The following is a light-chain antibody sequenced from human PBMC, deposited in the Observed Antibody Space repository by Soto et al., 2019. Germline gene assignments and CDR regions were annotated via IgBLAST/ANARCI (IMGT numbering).Light chain of an antibody. CDR3: TSYTSVTIVV. V-gene: IGLV2-14*01. CDR2: EVS. J-gene: IGLJ2*01. CDR1: SSDVGGYDF. Sequence: QSALTQPASVSGSPGQSITISCTGTSSDVGGYDFVSWYQQHPGKVPKLIIYEVSNRPSGVSDRFSGSKSGNTASLTISALQAEDEADYYCTSYTSVTIVVFGGGTKLTVL.